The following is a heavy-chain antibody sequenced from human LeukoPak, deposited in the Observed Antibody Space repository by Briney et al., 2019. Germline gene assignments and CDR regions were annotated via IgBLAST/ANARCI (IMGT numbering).Heavy chain of an antibody. Sequence: GGSLRLSCAASGFTFSGYAMTWVRQAPGKGLEWVSSISGRGDNTYYADSVKGRFTISRDNSKNTLYLQMSSPRAEDTAVYYCAKYGDFLGAPFDYWGQGTLVTVSS. CDR3: AKYGDFLGAPFDY. CDR1: GFTFSGYA. CDR2: ISGRGDNT. D-gene: IGHD4-17*01. V-gene: IGHV3-23*01. J-gene: IGHJ4*02.